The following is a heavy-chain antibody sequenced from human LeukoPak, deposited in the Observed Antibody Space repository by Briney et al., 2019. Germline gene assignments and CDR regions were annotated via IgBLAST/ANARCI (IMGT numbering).Heavy chain of an antibody. CDR1: GFTLSNYV. J-gene: IGHJ4*02. CDR2: ISYDGSNK. CDR3: AKDRALHNGIDY. Sequence: GGSLRLSCVASGFTLSNYVMSWARQAPGKGLEWVAVISYDGSNKYYADSVKGRFTISRDNSKNTLYLQMNSLRAEDTAVYYCAKDRALHNGIDYWGQGTLVTVSS. D-gene: IGHD1-26*01. V-gene: IGHV3-30*18.